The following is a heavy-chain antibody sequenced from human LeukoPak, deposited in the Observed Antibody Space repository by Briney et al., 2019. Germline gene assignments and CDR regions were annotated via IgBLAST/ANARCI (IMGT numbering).Heavy chain of an antibody. V-gene: IGHV3-7*01. CDR1: GLTFSSHW. Sequence: PGGSLRPSCAASGLTFSSHWMSWVRQAPGKGLEWVAKIKKDGSEKYYVDSVKGRFTISRDNAKNSLYLQMNSLRAEDTAVYYCARDTASYSGSYDLPLYMDVWGKGTTVTVSS. J-gene: IGHJ6*03. CDR2: IKKDGSEK. CDR3: ARDTASYSGSYDLPLYMDV. D-gene: IGHD1-26*01.